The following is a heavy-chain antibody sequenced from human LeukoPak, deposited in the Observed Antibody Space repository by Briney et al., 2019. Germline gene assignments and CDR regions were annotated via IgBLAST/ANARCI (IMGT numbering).Heavy chain of an antibody. J-gene: IGHJ4*02. CDR3: ARDDFWSGYYCD. Sequence: ASVKVSCKASGYTFTGYYMHWVRQAPGQGLEWMGWINPNSGGTNYAQEFQGRVTMTRDTSISTAYMELSRLRSDDTAVYYCARDDFWSGYYCDWGQGTLVTVSS. V-gene: IGHV1-2*02. CDR2: INPNSGGT. D-gene: IGHD3-3*01. CDR1: GYTFTGYY.